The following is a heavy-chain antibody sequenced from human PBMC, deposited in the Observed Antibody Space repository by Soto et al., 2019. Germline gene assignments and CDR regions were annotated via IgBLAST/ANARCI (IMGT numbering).Heavy chain of an antibody. CDR1: GGSIGSGGYY. D-gene: IGHD3-10*01. CDR2: INHSGST. J-gene: IGHJ6*02. V-gene: IGHV4-61*08. Sequence: SETLSLTCTVSGGSIGSGGYYWSWIRQPPGKGLEWIGEINHSGSTNYNPSLKSRVTISVDTSKNQFSLKLSSVTAADTAVYYCARGHMVRGQISYYYYGMGVWGQGTTVTVSS. CDR3: ARGHMVRGQISYYYYGMGV.